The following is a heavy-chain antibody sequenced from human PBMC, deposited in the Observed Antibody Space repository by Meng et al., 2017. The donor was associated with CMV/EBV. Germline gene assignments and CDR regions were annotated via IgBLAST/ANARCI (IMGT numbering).Heavy chain of an antibody. V-gene: IGHV1-18*01. J-gene: IGHJ6*02. CDR3: ARAPGYFGGVIIWVDYYGMDV. D-gene: IGHD3-3*01. Sequence: ASVKVSCKASGYTFISYGISWVRQAPGQGLEWMGWISAYHGNTNYAQKLQGRVTMATVTSTSTAYMELRSLRSDDTAVYYCARAPGYFGGVIIWVDYYGMDVWGQGTTVTVSS. CDR2: ISAYHGNT. CDR1: GYTFISYG.